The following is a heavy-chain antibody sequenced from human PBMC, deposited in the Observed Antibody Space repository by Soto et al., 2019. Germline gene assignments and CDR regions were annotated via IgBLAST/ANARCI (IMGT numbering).Heavy chain of an antibody. Sequence: PGGSLRLSCAASGFTFSSYWISWVRQAPGKGLEWVANIKQDGSEKYYVDSVKGRFTISRDNAKNSLYLQMNSLRAEDTAVYYCARGPDVLRFLEWLFDYWGQGTLVTVSS. V-gene: IGHV3-7*03. CDR2: IKQDGSEK. CDR1: GFTFSSYW. D-gene: IGHD3-3*01. CDR3: ARGPDVLRFLEWLFDY. J-gene: IGHJ4*02.